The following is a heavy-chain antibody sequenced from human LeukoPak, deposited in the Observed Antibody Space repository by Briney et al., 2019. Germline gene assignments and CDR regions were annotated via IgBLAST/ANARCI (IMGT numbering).Heavy chain of an antibody. Sequence: GGSLRLSCVVSRFPFSIYEMNWVRQAPGKGLEWVSNVHSSGTVKYYSDSVKGRFSISRDNAKSSLYLQMNSLRVEDTAVYYCALLTVASDFDYWGQGALVTVSS. CDR2: VHSSGTVK. CDR1: RFPFSIYE. J-gene: IGHJ4*02. V-gene: IGHV3-48*03. CDR3: ALLTVASDFDY. D-gene: IGHD5-12*01.